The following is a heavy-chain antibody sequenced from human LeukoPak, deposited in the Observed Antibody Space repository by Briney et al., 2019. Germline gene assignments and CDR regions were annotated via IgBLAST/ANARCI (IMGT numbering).Heavy chain of an antibody. CDR1: GFSFGDYA. D-gene: IGHD6-19*01. Sequence: GGSLRLSCAASGFSFGDYAMSWVRQAPGKGLEWVSAISGRGGSTYYADSIKGRFTIPRDNSKNTLYLQVNSLRAEDTAEYYCAKDRGSGWPQFDYWGQGTLVTVSS. CDR2: ISGRGGST. V-gene: IGHV3-23*01. J-gene: IGHJ4*02. CDR3: AKDRGSGWPQFDY.